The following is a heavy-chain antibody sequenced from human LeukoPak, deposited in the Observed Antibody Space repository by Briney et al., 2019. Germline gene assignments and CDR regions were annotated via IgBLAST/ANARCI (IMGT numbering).Heavy chain of an antibody. Sequence: ASVKVSCKASGYTFTSYDINWVRQATGQGLEWMGWMNPNSGNTGYAQKFKGRVAMTRYTSISTAYMELSSMRSEDTAVYYCAALNWRRSTRGAAGWFDPWGQGTLVTVSS. J-gene: IGHJ5*02. CDR1: GYTFTSYD. V-gene: IGHV1-8*01. D-gene: IGHD3-10*01. CDR3: AALNWRRSTRGAAGWFDP. CDR2: MNPNSGNT.